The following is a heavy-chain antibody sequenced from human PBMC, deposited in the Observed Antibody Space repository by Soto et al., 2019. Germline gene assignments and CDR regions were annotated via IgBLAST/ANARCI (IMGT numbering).Heavy chain of an antibody. V-gene: IGHV3-48*02. CDR1: GFTFTKYS. D-gene: IGHD1-26*01. CDR2: ISYSGETK. CDR3: ARATSYTLYF. Sequence: GGSLRLSCVTSGFTFTKYSMNWVRQAPGKGLEWVSYISYSGETKYYADSLKGRYAISRDDAKNTVYLQMNSLRDEDTAFYYCARATSYTLYFWGQ. J-gene: IGHJ4*01.